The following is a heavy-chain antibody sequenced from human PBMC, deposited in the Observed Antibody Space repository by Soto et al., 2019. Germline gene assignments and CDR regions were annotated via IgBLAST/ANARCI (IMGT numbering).Heavy chain of an antibody. J-gene: IGHJ4*02. CDR3: ARTDKGDYVPPLDN. D-gene: IGHD4-17*01. CDR2: ITPFNDNT. Sequence: QIHLVQSGGEVKKPGASVKVSCKTSGYTFTTYGISWVRQAPEQGLEWMGWITPFNDNTNYAQNLQGRVTMTTDTSTNTAYLELRSLTSDDTAVDYCARTDKGDYVPPLDNWGQGTLVTVSS. CDR1: GYTFTTYG. V-gene: IGHV1-18*01.